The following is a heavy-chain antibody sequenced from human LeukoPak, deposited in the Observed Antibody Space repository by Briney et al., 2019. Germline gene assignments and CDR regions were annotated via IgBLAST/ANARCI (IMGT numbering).Heavy chain of an antibody. CDR3: AKTSGYNAYDPFDY. V-gene: IGHV3-23*01. D-gene: IGHD5-12*01. CDR1: GFTFSDYY. CDR2: ISASGGDA. J-gene: IGHJ4*02. Sequence: GGSLRLSCAASGFTFSDYYMSWVRQAPGKGLEWVSGISASGGDAYYTDSVTGRFTVSRDNSMNTLYLQMSSLRAEDTAIYYCAKTSGYNAYDPFDYWGQGTLVTVSS.